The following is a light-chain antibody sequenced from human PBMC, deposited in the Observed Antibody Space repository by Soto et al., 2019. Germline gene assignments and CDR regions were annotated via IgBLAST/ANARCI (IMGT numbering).Light chain of an antibody. CDR3: QQYNNWPRT. CDR2: GAS. Sequence: EIVMTQSPATLSVSPGERATVSCRASQSVSSNLAWYQQKPGQAPRLLIYGASTRATGIPARFSGSGSGTEFTLTIGSRQSEDFAVYYCQQYNNWPRTFGQGTKLAIK. V-gene: IGKV3-15*01. CDR1: QSVSSN. J-gene: IGKJ2*01.